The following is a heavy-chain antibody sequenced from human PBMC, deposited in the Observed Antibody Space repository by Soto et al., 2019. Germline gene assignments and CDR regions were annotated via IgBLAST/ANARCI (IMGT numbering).Heavy chain of an antibody. J-gene: IGHJ6*02. V-gene: IGHV5-10-1*01. Sequence: GESLKISCKGSGYSFTTYWIGWVRQMPGKGLEWMGRIDPSDSYSNYSPSFQGRVTISADKSISTAYLQWSSLKASDTAMYYCARHSSAAGMDVWGQGTTVTVSS. CDR1: GYSFTTYW. CDR3: ARHSSAAGMDV. CDR2: IDPSDSYS. D-gene: IGHD2-2*01.